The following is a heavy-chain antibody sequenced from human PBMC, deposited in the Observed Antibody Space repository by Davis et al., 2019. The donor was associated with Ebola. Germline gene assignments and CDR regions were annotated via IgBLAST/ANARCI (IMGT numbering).Heavy chain of an antibody. D-gene: IGHD2-21*02. V-gene: IGHV4-34*01. CDR2: INHSGST. J-gene: IGHJ4*02. CDR1: GGSFSGYY. Sequence: MPSETLCLTCAVYGGSFSGYYWSWIRQPPGKGLEWIGEINHSGSTNYNPSLKSRVTISVDTSKNQFSLKLSSVTAADTAVYYCARGRVVTAIFDYWGQGTLVTVSS. CDR3: ARGRVVTAIFDY.